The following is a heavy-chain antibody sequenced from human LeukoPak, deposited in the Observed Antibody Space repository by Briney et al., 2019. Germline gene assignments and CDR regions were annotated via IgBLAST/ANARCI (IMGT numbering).Heavy chain of an antibody. CDR2: IYYSGST. CDR3: ARGALRLVPADY. CDR1: GGSISSYY. D-gene: IGHD3-9*01. J-gene: IGHJ4*02. V-gene: IGHV4-59*01. Sequence: SETLSLTCTVSGGSISSYYWSWIRQPPGKGLEWIGYIYYSGSTNYNPSLKSRVTISVDTSKNQFSLKLSSVTAADTAVYYCARGALRLVPADYWGQGTLVTVSS.